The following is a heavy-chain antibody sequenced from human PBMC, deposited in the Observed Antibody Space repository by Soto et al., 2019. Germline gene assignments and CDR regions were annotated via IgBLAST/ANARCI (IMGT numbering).Heavy chain of an antibody. J-gene: IGHJ6*02. CDR1: GGSISSGGYY. D-gene: IGHD2-2*01. V-gene: IGHV4-31*03. Sequence: SETLSLTCTVSGGSISSGGYYWSWILQHPGKGLEWIGYIYYSGSTYYNPSLKSRVTISVGTSKNQFSLKPSSVTAADTAVYYCARASVLYCSSTSCYEDYYYGMDVWGQGTTVTVS. CDR3: ARASVLYCSSTSCYEDYYYGMDV. CDR2: IYYSGST.